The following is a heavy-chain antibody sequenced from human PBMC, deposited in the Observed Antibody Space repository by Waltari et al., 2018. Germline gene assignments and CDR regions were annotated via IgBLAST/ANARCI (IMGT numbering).Heavy chain of an antibody. V-gene: IGHV1-2*06. CDR2: INPNSGGT. D-gene: IGHD3-22*01. J-gene: IGHJ3*02. CDR3: ARARYYDSIGSWAFDI. CDR1: GYTFTGYY. Sequence: QVQLVQSGAEVKKPGASVKVSCKASGYTFTGYYMHWVRQAPGQGLEWMGRINPNSGGTNYAQKFQGRVTMTRDTSISTAYMELSRLRSDDTAVYYCARARYYDSIGSWAFDIWGQGIMVTVSS.